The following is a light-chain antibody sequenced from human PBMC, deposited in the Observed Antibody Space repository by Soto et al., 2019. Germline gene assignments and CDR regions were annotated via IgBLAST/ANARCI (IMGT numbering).Light chain of an antibody. V-gene: IGKV3-20*01. CDR1: QSVSSSF. CDR3: QQYGTSPPT. J-gene: IGKJ1*01. CDR2: GAS. Sequence: EIVLTQSPGTLALSPGERATLSCKASQSVSSSFLAWYQRKPGQAPRLLIYGASYRATDIPYRFSGSGSGTDFTLTITRLEAEDFAVYYCQQYGTSPPTCGQGTKVEI.